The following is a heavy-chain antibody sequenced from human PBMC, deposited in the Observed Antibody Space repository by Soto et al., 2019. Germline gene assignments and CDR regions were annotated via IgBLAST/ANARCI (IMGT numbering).Heavy chain of an antibody. D-gene: IGHD3-22*01. CDR2: IYPGDSDT. CDR3: ARGYYDSSGSGYFDL. V-gene: IGHV5-51*01. CDR1: GYSFTSYW. Sequence: GESLKISCKCSGYSFTSYWIGWVRQMPGKGLEWMGIIYPGDSDTRYNPSFQGQVTISADKSISTAYLQWSSLKASDTAMYYCARGYYDSSGSGYFDLWGRGTLVTVS. J-gene: IGHJ2*01.